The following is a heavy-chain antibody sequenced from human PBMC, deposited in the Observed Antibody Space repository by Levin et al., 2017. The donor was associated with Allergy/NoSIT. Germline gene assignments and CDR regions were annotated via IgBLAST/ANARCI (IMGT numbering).Heavy chain of an antibody. J-gene: IGHJ4*02. CDR3: TTDRGGNRCSGGSCYQGVNFY. Sequence: QDRGKGLEWVGRIKSKTDGGTTDYAAPVKGRFTISRDDSKNTLYLQMNSLKTEDTAVYYCTTDRGGNRCSGGSCYQGVNFYWGQGTLVTVSS. V-gene: IGHV3-15*01. D-gene: IGHD2-15*01. CDR2: IKSKTDGGTT.